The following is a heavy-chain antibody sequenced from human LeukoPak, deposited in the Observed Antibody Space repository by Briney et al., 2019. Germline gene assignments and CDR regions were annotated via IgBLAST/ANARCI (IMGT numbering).Heavy chain of an antibody. V-gene: IGHV4-31*03. Sequence: PSETLSLTCTVSGGSISSGGYLWSWIRQNPGKGLEWIGYIYHGGNTYYNPSLKSRVTISVDTSKNRFSLKLSSVTAADTAVYYCARVRYYGSGEEIDPWGQGTLVTVSS. D-gene: IGHD3-10*01. CDR1: GGSISSGGYL. CDR2: IYHGGNT. CDR3: ARVRYYGSGEEIDP. J-gene: IGHJ5*02.